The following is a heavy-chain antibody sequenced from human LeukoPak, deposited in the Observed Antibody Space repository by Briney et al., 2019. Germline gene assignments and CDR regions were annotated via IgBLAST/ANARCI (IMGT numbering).Heavy chain of an antibody. CDR3: AKSSMSHYVYLDY. V-gene: IGHV3-23*01. D-gene: IGHD3-10*02. J-gene: IGHJ4*02. Sequence: GGSLRLSCSASGVTFSSYAMTWVRQAPGKGLEWVSGITASDGSTSFADSVKGRFTISRDNSKNTLYLQMNSLRAEDTAVYFCAKSSMSHYVYLDYWGQGTLVTVSS. CDR1: GVTFSSYA. CDR2: ITASDGST.